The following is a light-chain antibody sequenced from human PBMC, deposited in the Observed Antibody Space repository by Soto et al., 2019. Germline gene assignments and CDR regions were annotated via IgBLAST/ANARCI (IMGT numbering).Light chain of an antibody. CDR2: KAS. J-gene: IGKJ1*01. Sequence: DIQMTQSPSTLSASVGDRVSITCRASQSINIWLAWYQQKPGKAPKLLIYKASSLESGVPSRFSGSGSGTEFTLTISRLQADGFATYFCQQFDSFSWTFGQGTKVEIK. V-gene: IGKV1-5*03. CDR1: QSINIW. CDR3: QQFDSFSWT.